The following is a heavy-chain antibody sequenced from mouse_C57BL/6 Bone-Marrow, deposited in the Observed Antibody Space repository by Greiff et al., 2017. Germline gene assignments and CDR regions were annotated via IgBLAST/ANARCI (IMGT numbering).Heavy chain of an antibody. CDR2: IYPRDGST. V-gene: IGHV1-85*01. D-gene: IGHD1-1*01. CDR1: GYTFTSYD. Sequence: QVQLKQSGPELVKPGASVKLSCKASGYTFTSYDINWVKQRPGQGLEWIGWIYPRDGSTKYNEKFKGKATLTVATSSSTAYMELHSLRSEDSAVYFCARSRVTTVVAYYFDDWGKGTTLTVSS. CDR3: ARSRVTTVVAYYFDD. J-gene: IGHJ2*01.